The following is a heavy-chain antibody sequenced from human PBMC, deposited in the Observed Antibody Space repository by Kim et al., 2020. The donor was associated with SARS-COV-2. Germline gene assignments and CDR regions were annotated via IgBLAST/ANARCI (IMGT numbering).Heavy chain of an antibody. CDR2: VDHSGTT. V-gene: IGHV4-4*02. CDR3: ARGVGSAWTLRAWFDP. Sequence: SETLSLTCVVSGASISSSSCWSWVRQPPGKGLEWIGEVDHSGTTSYNVSLKSRVTISVDKSKNQFSLRLDSVSAADTAVYYCARGVGSAWTLRAWFDPWGQGTLVTVSP. CDR1: GASISSSSC. D-gene: IGHD2-15*01. J-gene: IGHJ5*02.